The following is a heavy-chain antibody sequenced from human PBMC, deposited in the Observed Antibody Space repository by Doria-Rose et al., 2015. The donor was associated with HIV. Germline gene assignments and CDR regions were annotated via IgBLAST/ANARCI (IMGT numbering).Heavy chain of an antibody. V-gene: IGHV4-34*01. J-gene: IGHJ4*02. CDR3: ARAGPEYYFDS. CDR1: GGSFRGYY. Sequence: SLTCAVYGGSFRGYYWNWIRQPTGKGLECIGEINHSGSPNYNPSLKSRVTMSVDTSRKQFSLKLNSVTAADTAVYYCARAGPEYYFDSWGQGTLVTVS. CDR2: INHSGSP.